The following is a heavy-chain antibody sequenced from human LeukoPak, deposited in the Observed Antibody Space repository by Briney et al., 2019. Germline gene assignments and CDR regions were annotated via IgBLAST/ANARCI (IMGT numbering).Heavy chain of an antibody. J-gene: IGHJ4*02. D-gene: IGHD7-27*01. V-gene: IGHV3-23*01. CDR2: ISGSGDNT. Sequence: LSLSCAASGFSINNYALSLLRQARQQRVEWVSSISGSGDNTFYADYVTGRFTISRDNSKSTLYLQINSLRAEGTVVYYCAKDRFHWGNIYFDYWGERTLVTVSS. CDR3: AKDRFHWGNIYFDY. CDR1: GFSINNYA.